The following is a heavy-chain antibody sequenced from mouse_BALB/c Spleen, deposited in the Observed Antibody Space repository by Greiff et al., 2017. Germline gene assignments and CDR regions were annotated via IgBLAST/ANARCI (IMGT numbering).Heavy chain of an antibody. CDR3: TAYYRYDGNFDY. J-gene: IGHJ2*01. CDR2: IRLKSNNYAT. Sequence: EVKVEESGGGLVQPGGSMKLSCVASGFTFSNYWMNWVRQSPEKGLEWVAEIRLKSNNYATHYAESVKGRFTISRDDSKSSVYLQMNNLRAEDTGIYYCTAYYRYDGNFDYWGQGTTLTVSS. D-gene: IGHD2-14*01. CDR1: GFTFSNYW. V-gene: IGHV6-6*02.